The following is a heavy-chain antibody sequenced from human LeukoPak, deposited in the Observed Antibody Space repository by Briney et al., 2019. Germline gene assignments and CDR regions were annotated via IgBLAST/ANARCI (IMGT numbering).Heavy chain of an antibody. CDR2: ISAYNGNT. V-gene: IGHV1-18*01. CDR1: GYTFTSYG. CDR3: ARSHYYDSSGKYFDL. J-gene: IGHJ2*01. D-gene: IGHD3-22*01. Sequence: ASVKVSCKASGYTFTSYGISWVRQAPGQGLEWMGWISAYNGNTIYAQKLQGRVTMTTDTSTSTAYMELRSLRSDDTAVYYCARSHYYDSSGKYFDLWGRGTLVTVSS.